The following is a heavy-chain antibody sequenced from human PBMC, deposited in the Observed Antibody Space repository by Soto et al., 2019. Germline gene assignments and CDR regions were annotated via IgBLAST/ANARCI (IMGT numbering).Heavy chain of an antibody. CDR3: ARRKERSGPYYLDL. D-gene: IGHD6-25*01. V-gene: IGHV1-8*01. J-gene: IGHJ4*02. Sequence: GXSVKVSCKASVFTFITYDFSWARQAAGQGLEWMGWMNPNNGNAGFAQKFRGRINMTRNTSISTAYLELSSLRSDDSAVYFCARRKERSGPYYLDLWGQGTQVTVSS. CDR2: MNPNNGNA. CDR1: VFTFITYD.